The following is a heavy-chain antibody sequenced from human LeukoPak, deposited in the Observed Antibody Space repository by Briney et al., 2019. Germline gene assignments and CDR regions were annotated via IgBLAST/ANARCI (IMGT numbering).Heavy chain of an antibody. CDR3: ARDHGYSSGWYNY. CDR1: GYTFTGYY. CDR2: INPNSGGT. Sequence: ASVKVSCKASGYTFTGYYMHWVRQAPGQGLEWMGRINPNSGGTNYAQKFQGRVTMTRDTSISTAYMELSRLGSDDTAVYYYARDHGYSSGWYNYWGQGTLVTIS. D-gene: IGHD6-19*01. V-gene: IGHV1-2*06. J-gene: IGHJ4*02.